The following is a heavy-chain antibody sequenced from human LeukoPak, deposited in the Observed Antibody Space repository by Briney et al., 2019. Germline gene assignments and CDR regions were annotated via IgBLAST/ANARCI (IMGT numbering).Heavy chain of an antibody. J-gene: IGHJ4*02. CDR3: ARNDYSSSSYFY. CDR1: GFTFSSYW. CDR2: IKQDGSEK. D-gene: IGHD6-6*01. V-gene: IGHV3-7*02. Sequence: GGSLRLSCAASGFTFSSYWMTWVRQAPGKGLEWVAKIKQDGSEKYYVDSVKGRFTISRDNAKNSLYLQMNSLRAEDTAVYYCARNDYSSSSYFYWGQGTLVTVSS.